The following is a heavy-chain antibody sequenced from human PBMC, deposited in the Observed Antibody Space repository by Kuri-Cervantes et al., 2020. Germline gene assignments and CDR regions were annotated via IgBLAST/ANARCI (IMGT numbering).Heavy chain of an antibody. CDR2: ISSSSSYI. J-gene: IGHJ6*02. CDR1: GFTFSSYS. D-gene: IGHD6-13*01. V-gene: IGHV3-21*01. Sequence: GGSLRLSCAASGFTFSSYSMNWVRQAPGKGLEWASSISSSSSYIYYADSVKGRFTISRDNAKNSPYLQMNSLRDEDTAVYYCAREGAGYSSSWYSSGPRSYYYYYGMDVWGQGTTVTVSS. CDR3: AREGAGYSSSWYSSGPRSYYYYYGMDV.